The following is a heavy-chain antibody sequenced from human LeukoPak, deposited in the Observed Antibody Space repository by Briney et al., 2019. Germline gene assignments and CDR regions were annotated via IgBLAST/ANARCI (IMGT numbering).Heavy chain of an antibody. D-gene: IGHD3-22*01. CDR1: GFTFSSYA. J-gene: IGHJ5*02. Sequence: GGSLRLSCAASGFTFSSYAMSWVRQAPGKGLEWVSAISGSGGSTYYADTVKGRFTISRDTSKNTLYLQMNSLRAEDTAVYYCAKHISVYYDSSGYYPKPNWFDPWGQGTLVTVSS. CDR3: AKHISVYYDSSGYYPKPNWFDP. CDR2: ISGSGGST. V-gene: IGHV3-23*01.